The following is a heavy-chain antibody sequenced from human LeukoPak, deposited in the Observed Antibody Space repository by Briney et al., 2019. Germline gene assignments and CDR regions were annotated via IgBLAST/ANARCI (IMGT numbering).Heavy chain of an antibody. CDR1: GFSLNTTGVG. CDR3: AHRPHAFDI. J-gene: IGHJ3*02. CDR2: IYWNDDK. Sequence: ESGPTLVKPAQTLTLTCTFSGFSLNTTGVGVGWIRQPPGKALEWLALIYWNDDKRYSPHLKSRLTITKDTSKNQVVLTLTNMDPVDTATYYCAHRPHAFDIWGQGTMVTVSS. V-gene: IGHV2-5*01.